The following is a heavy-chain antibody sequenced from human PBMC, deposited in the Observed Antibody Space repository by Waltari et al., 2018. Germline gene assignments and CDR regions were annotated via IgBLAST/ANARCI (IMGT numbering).Heavy chain of an antibody. Sequence: EVQLVESGGGLVQPGGSLRPCGAASGFTGSRNYLGWVRQAPGKGLEWVSVIYSGGSTYYADSVKGRFTISRDNSKNTLYLQMNSLRAEDTAVYYCARDLPPIDPWGQGTLVTVSS. J-gene: IGHJ5*02. CDR2: IYSGGST. CDR1: GFTGSRNY. V-gene: IGHV3-66*02. CDR3: ARDLPPIDP.